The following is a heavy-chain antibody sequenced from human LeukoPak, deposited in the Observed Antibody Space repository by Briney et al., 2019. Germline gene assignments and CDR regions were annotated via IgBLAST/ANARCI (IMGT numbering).Heavy chain of an antibody. V-gene: IGHV1-2*02. CDR1: GYTFTGYY. CDR2: INPNSGGT. J-gene: IGHJ4*02. Sequence: ASVKVSCKASGYTFTGYYMHWVRQAPGQGLEWMGWINPNSGGTNYAQKFQGRVTMTRDTSISTAYMELSRLRSDDTAVYYCARVNSNSSPNDYWGQGTLVTVSS. CDR3: ARVNSNSSPNDY. D-gene: IGHD6-19*01.